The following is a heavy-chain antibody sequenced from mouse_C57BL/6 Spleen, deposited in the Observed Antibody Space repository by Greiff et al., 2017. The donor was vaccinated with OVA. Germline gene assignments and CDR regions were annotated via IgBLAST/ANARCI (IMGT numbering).Heavy chain of an antibody. V-gene: IGHV5-17*01. J-gene: IGHJ1*03. CDR2: ISSGSSTI. CDR1: GFTFSDYG. Sequence: EVQRVESGGGLVKPGGSLKLSCAASGFTFSDYGMHWVRQAPEKGLEWVAYISSGSSTIYYADTVKGRFTISRDNAKNTLFLQMTSLRSEDTAMYYCARRITTVEGWYFDVWGTGTTVTVSS. CDR3: ARRITTVEGWYFDV. D-gene: IGHD1-1*01.